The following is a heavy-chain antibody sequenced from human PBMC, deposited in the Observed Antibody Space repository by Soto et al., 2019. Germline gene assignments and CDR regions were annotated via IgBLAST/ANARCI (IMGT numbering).Heavy chain of an antibody. CDR3: ARVAVAEDY. J-gene: IGHJ4*02. D-gene: IGHD6-19*01. CDR2: INHSGST. V-gene: IGHV4-34*01. Sequence: TSETLSLTCAVYGGSFSGYYWSWIRQPPGKGLEWIGEINHSGSTNYNPSLKSRVTISVDTSKNQFSLKLSSVTAADTAVYYCARVAVAEDYWGQGTLVTVSS. CDR1: GGSFSGYY.